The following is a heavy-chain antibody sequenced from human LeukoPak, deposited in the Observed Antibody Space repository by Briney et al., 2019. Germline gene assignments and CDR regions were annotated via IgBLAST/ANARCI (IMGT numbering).Heavy chain of an antibody. D-gene: IGHD2-8*01. CDR3: AREHPDVVLMVYAAQGVGFDY. Sequence: SVKVSSKASGGTFISYAISWVRHAPGQGREWMGRIIPIFGTANYAQKFQGSVTTTTDESTSTAYIELSSLRSEDTAVYYCAREHPDVVLMVYAAQGVGFDYWGQGTLVTVSS. J-gene: IGHJ4*02. V-gene: IGHV1-69*05. CDR2: IIPIFGTA. CDR1: GGTFISYA.